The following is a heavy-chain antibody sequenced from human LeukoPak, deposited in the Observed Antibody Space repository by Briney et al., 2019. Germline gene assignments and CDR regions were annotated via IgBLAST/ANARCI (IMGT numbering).Heavy chain of an antibody. D-gene: IGHD1-26*01. CDR1: GFTFSSYS. V-gene: IGHV3-7*03. CDR3: ARVGSGNFLGAFDI. J-gene: IGHJ3*02. Sequence: GGSLRLSCAASGFTFSSYSMNWVRQAPGKRLEWVANINQDGSEKYYADSVKGRFTISRDNAKNSLFLQMNSLRAEDTAVYYCARVGSGNFLGAFDIWGQGTMVTVSS. CDR2: INQDGSEK.